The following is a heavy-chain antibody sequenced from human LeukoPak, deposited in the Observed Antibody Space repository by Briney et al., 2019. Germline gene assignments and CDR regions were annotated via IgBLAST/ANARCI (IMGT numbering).Heavy chain of an antibody. J-gene: IGHJ4*02. D-gene: IGHD3-22*01. V-gene: IGHV1-46*01. CDR2: INPSGGST. CDR1: GYTFTSYY. Sequence: GASVKVSCKASGYTFTSYYMHWVRQAPGQGLECMGIINPSGGSTSYAQKFQGRVTMTRDTSTSTVYMELSSLRSEDTAVYYCARGGYDSSGYYSKSAYFDYWGQGTLVTVSS. CDR3: ARGGYDSSGYYSKSAYFDY.